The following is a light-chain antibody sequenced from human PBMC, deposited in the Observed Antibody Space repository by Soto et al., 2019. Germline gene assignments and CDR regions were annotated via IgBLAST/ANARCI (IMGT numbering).Light chain of an antibody. CDR1: SWHSSYA. CDR2: LNSDGSH. CDR3: QNWSTGIQV. J-gene: IGLJ2*01. V-gene: IGLV4-69*01. Sequence: QLVLTQSPSASASLGASVKLTCTLSSWHSSYAIDWHQQQPEQGPRYLMQLNSDGSHHKGDGVPDLSSGSSAAAARYLTTARLPSDDDADYYWQNWSTGIQVFGGGTQLTVL.